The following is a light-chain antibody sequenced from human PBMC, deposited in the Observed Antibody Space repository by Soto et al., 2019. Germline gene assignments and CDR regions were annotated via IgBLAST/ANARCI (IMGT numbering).Light chain of an antibody. CDR2: EVS. CDR1: SSDVGGYNY. J-gene: IGLJ1*01. V-gene: IGLV2-8*01. Sequence: QSVLTQPPSASGSPGQSVTISRTGTSSDVGGYNYVSWYQQHPGKAPKLMIYEVSKRPSGVPDRFSGSKSGNTASLTVSGLQAEDEADYYCSSYAASNNLYVFGTGTKVTVL. CDR3: SSYAASNNLYV.